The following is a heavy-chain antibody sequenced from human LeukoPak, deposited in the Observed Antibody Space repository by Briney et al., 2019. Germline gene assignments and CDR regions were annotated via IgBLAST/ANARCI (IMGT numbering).Heavy chain of an antibody. CDR2: ISAYNGNT. CDR3: ARDGAVAGSGSSGY. J-gene: IGHJ4*02. V-gene: IGHV1-18*01. D-gene: IGHD6-19*01. Sequence: GASVKVSCKASGYTFTSYGISWVRQAPGQGLEWMGWISAYNGNTNYAQKLQGRVTMTTDTSTSTAYMELRSLRSDDTAVYYRARDGAVAGSGSSGYWGQGTLVTVSS. CDR1: GYTFTSYG.